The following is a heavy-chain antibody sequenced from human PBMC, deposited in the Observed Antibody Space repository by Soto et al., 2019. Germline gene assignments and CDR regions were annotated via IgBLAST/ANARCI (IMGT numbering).Heavy chain of an antibody. CDR3: ARGGCSSTSRYKADAWFDP. V-gene: IGHV4-30-2*01. Sequence: PSETLSLTCAVSGGSISSGGYSWSWIRQPPGKGLEWIGYIYHSGSTYYNPSLKSRVTISVDRSKNQFSLKLSSVTAADTAVYYCARGGCSSTSRYKADAWFDPWGQGTLVTVSS. CDR1: GGSISSGGYS. CDR2: IYHSGST. D-gene: IGHD2-2*02. J-gene: IGHJ5*02.